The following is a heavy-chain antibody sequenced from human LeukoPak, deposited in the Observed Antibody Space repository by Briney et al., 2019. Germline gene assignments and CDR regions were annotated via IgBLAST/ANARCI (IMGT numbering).Heavy chain of an antibody. J-gene: IGHJ4*02. CDR2: IYYSGSA. Sequence: PSETLSLTCTVSGGSISSYYWSWIRQPPGKGLEWIAYIYYSGSARNNPSPKSRVTISVDTSKNQFSLKLSSVTAADTAFFYCARWLRGAFDYWGQGTLVTVSS. V-gene: IGHV4-59*08. D-gene: IGHD5-12*01. CDR3: ARWLRGAFDY. CDR1: GGSISSYY.